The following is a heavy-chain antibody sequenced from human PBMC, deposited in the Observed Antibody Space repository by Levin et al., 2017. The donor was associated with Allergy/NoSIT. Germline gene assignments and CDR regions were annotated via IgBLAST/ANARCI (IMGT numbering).Heavy chain of an antibody. CDR3: AREKAGYYGSGSRFDL. J-gene: IGHJ4*02. Sequence: GESLKISCTASGFTFSDYYISWIRQAPGKGLQWVSYISSSGGTIYYPDSVKGRFTISRDNARNSLYLQVSSLGAEDTAVYYGAREKAGYYGSGSRFDLWGQGTLVTVSS. CDR1: GFTFSDYY. CDR2: ISSSGGTI. D-gene: IGHD3-10*01. V-gene: IGHV3-11*01.